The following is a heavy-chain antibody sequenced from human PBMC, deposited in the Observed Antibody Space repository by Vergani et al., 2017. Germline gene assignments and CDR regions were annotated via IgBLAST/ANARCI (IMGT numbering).Heavy chain of an antibody. D-gene: IGHD3-22*01. CDR2: INQDGSEK. V-gene: IGHV3-7*01. J-gene: IGHJ5*02. CDR1: GSIFSHYW. Sequence: EVQLVEPGGGLVQPGGSLRLSCAASGSIFSHYWMSWVRQAPGKGLEWVANINQDGSEKYYVDSVKGRFTISRDNAKNSLYLQMNSLRAEDTALYYCARIIYYGSSGYSLTRCHNWFDPWGQGTLITFSS. CDR3: ARIIYYGSSGYSLTRCHNWFDP.